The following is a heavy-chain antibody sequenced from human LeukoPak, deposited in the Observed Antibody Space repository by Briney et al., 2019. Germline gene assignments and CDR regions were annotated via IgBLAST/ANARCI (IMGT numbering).Heavy chain of an antibody. CDR3: ARVGIIQLWSPIYSGDY. CDR1: GFTFSSYE. V-gene: IGHV3-48*03. D-gene: IGHD5-18*01. J-gene: IGHJ4*02. CDR2: VSSCGSNI. Sequence: PGGSLRLSCAASGFTFSSYEMNWVRQAPGKGLEWVAYVSSCGSNIYYADSVKGRFTLSRDNAKNSLYLQMNSLRAEDTAVYYCARVGIIQLWSPIYSGDYWGQRTPVTVSS.